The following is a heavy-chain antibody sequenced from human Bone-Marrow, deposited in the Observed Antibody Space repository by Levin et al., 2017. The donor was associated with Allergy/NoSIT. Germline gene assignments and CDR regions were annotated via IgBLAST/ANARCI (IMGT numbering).Heavy chain of an antibody. CDR2: IIPISGTT. Sequence: ASVKVSCKASGGTFNIYAINWLRQAPGQGLEWMGGIIPISGTTNYAHKFQDRVTISADGTVTTDFLELSSLTSVDTAVYFCAREGLAAPGEDAFDIWGQGTRVTVSA. D-gene: IGHD6-13*01. CDR1: GGTFNIYA. J-gene: IGHJ3*02. CDR3: AREGLAAPGEDAFDI. V-gene: IGHV1-69*13.